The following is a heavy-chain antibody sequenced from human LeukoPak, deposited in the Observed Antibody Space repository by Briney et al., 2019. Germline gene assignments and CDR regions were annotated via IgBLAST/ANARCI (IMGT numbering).Heavy chain of an antibody. D-gene: IGHD3-3*01. J-gene: IGHJ5*02. CDR2: INHSGST. V-gene: IGHV4-34*01. CDR1: GGSFSGYY. Sequence: SETLSLTCAVYGGSFSGYYWSWIRQPPGKGLEWIGEINHSGSTNYNPSLKSRVTISVDTSKNQFSLKLSSVTAADTAVYYCAKDYRNDFWSGYSLSNWFDPWGQGTLVTVSS. CDR3: AKDYRNDFWSGYSLSNWFDP.